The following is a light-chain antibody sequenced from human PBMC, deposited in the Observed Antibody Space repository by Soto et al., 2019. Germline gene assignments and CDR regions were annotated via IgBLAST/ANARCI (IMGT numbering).Light chain of an antibody. CDR1: QGISSY. J-gene: IGKJ5*01. V-gene: IGKV1-9*01. Sequence: DIQLTQSPSFLSASVGDRVTITCRASQGISSYLAWYQQKPGKAPKLLIYAASTLQSGVPSRFSRSGSGTEFTLTIISLQHEDFATYYCQQLNRYPISFGQGTRLEIK. CDR2: AAS. CDR3: QQLNRYPIS.